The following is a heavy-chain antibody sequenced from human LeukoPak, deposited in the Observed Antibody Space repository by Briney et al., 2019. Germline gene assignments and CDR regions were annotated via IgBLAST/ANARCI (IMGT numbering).Heavy chain of an antibody. CDR3: AKDRDSSGSYPSGY. Sequence: PGGSLRLSCAASGFTFSSYGMHWVRQAPGKGLEWVALISYDGTNKNYADSVEGRFAISRDNSKNTLYLQMNSLRPEDTAVYYCAKDRDSSGSYPSGYWGQGTLVTVSS. J-gene: IGHJ4*02. CDR2: ISYDGTNK. V-gene: IGHV3-30*18. D-gene: IGHD3-10*01. CDR1: GFTFSSYG.